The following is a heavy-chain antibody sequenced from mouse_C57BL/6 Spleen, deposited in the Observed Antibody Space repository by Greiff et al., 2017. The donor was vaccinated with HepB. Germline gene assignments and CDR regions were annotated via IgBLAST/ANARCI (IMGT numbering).Heavy chain of an antibody. V-gene: IGHV14-1*01. CDR2: IDPEDGDT. J-gene: IGHJ1*03. D-gene: IGHD1-1*01. CDR1: GFNIKDYY. CDR3: TPPYYGSSYGYFDV. Sequence: EVQLKESGAELVRPGASVKLSCTASGFNIKDYYMHWVKQRPEQGLEWIGRIDPEDGDTEYAPKFQGKATMTAYTSSNTAYLQLSSLTSEDTAVYYCTPPYYGSSYGYFDVWGTGTTVTVSS.